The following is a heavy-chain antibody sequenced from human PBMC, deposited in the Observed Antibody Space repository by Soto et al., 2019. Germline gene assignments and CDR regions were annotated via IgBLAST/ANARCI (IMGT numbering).Heavy chain of an antibody. Sequence: ASVKVSCKASGYTFTSYAMHWVRQAPGQRLEWMGWINAGNGNTKYSQKFQGRVTITRDTSASTAYMELSSLRSEDTAVYYCAREGDITMVRGVIILPAYGMDVWGQGTTVTVSS. D-gene: IGHD3-10*01. CDR2: INAGNGNT. CDR1: GYTFTSYA. J-gene: IGHJ6*02. V-gene: IGHV1-3*01. CDR3: AREGDITMVRGVIILPAYGMDV.